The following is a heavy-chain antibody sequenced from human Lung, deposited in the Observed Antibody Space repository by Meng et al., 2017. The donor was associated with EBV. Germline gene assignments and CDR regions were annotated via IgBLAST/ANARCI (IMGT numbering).Heavy chain of an antibody. CDR2: INTNTGNP. Sequence: QVQLVQSGAELKKPGXSVKVSGXVSVYTFTSYAMNWVRQAPGQGLEWMGWINTNTGNPTYAQGFTGRFVFSLDTSVSTAYLQISSLKAEDTAVYYCARETLGYCSSTSCYIGPPDYWGQGTLVTVSS. D-gene: IGHD2-2*01. CDR3: ARETLGYCSSTSCYIGPPDY. CDR1: VYTFTSYA. V-gene: IGHV7-4-1*02. J-gene: IGHJ4*02.